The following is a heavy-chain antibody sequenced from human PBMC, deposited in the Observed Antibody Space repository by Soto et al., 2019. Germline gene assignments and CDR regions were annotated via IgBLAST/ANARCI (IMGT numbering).Heavy chain of an antibody. CDR3: AKSDITMIVVVTTGGAFDI. J-gene: IGHJ3*02. Sequence: GSLSLSCAAYGFTFSSYAMSWVRQAPGKGLEWVSAISGSGGSTYYADSVKGRFTISRDNSKNTLYLQMNSLKAEDTAVYYCAKSDITMIVVVTTGGAFDIWGQGTMVTVSS. CDR2: ISGSGGST. CDR1: GFTFSSYA. V-gene: IGHV3-23*01. D-gene: IGHD3-22*01.